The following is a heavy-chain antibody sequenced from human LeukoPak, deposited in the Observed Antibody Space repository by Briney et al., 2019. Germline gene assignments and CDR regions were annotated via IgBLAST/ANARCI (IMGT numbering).Heavy chain of an antibody. Sequence: PGGSLRLSCAASGFTFSSYAMSWVRQAPGKGLEWVSAISGSGGSTYYADSVKGRFTISRDNSKNTLYLQMNSLRAEDTAVYYCATPGGIAARQNRRDEYYFDYWGQGTLVTVSS. J-gene: IGHJ4*02. CDR1: GFTFSSYA. D-gene: IGHD6-6*01. CDR2: ISGSGGST. CDR3: ATPGGIAARQNRRDEYYFDY. V-gene: IGHV3-23*01.